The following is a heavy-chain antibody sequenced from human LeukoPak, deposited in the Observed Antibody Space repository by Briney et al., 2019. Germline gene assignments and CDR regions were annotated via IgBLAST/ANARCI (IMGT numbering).Heavy chain of an antibody. V-gene: IGHV3-33*01. J-gene: IGHJ6*02. CDR1: GFTFSSYG. CDR2: IWYDGSNK. Sequence: GRSLRLSCAASGFTFSSYGMHWVRQAPGKGLEWVAVIWYDGSNKYYADSVKGRFTISRDNSKNTLYLQMNSLRAEDTAAYYCARERATIFGVVIRDYYYYGMDVWGQGTTVTVSS. D-gene: IGHD3-3*01. CDR3: ARERATIFGVVIRDYYYYGMDV.